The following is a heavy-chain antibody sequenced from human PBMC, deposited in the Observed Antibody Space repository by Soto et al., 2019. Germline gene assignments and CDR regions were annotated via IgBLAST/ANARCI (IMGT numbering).Heavy chain of an antibody. J-gene: IGHJ3*02. CDR3: ASTMVRGFEPYAFDI. CDR2: INPSGGST. V-gene: IGHV1-46*01. D-gene: IGHD3-10*01. Sequence: QVQLVQSGAEVKKPGASVKVSCKASGYTFTSYYMHWVRQAPGQGLEWMGIINPSGGSTSYAQKFQGRVTMTRDTSTSTVYMELSSLRSEDTAVYYCASTMVRGFEPYAFDIWGQGTMVTVSS. CDR1: GYTFTSYY.